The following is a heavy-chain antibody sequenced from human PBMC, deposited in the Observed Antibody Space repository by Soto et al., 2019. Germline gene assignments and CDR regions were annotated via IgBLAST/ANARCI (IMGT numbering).Heavy chain of an antibody. J-gene: IGHJ4*02. CDR2: ISGSGDTT. D-gene: IGHD2-21*02. CDR1: GFTFSHYA. Sequence: EVQLLESGGDLVQPGGTLRLSCAASGFTFSHYAMTWVRQAPGKGLEWVSSISGSGDTTHYTDSVKGRFTISRDNSKNTLYLEMNNLRAEDTALYYCAKENIVVVTPGDFDYWGQGTLVTVSS. V-gene: IGHV3-23*01. CDR3: AKENIVVVTPGDFDY.